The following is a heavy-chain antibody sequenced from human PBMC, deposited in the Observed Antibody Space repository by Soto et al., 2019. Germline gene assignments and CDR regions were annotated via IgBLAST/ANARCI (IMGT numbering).Heavy chain of an antibody. CDR3: ARETYGDYVSYFDP. D-gene: IGHD4-17*01. CDR2: IYYLGST. J-gene: IGHJ5*02. V-gene: IGHV4-59*01. Sequence: SETLSLTCTVSGGSISSYYWSWIRQPPGKGLEWIGYIYYLGSTNYNPSLKSRVTISVDTSKNQFSLKLTSVTAADTAVYYWARETYGDYVSYFDPRGQGIGVTLS. CDR1: GGSISSYY.